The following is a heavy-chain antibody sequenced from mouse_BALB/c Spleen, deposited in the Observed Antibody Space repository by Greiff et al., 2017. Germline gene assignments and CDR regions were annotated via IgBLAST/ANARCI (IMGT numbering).Heavy chain of an antibody. Sequence: QVQLQQSGPELVKPGDSVKMSCKASGYTFTSYYIHWVKQRPGQGLEWIGWIYPGDGSTKYNEKFKGKTTLTADKSSSTAYMLLSSLTSEDSAIYFCARGRLPGAMDYWGQGTSVTVSS. CDR3: ARGRLPGAMDY. CDR2: IYPGDGST. V-gene: IGHV1S56*01. CDR1: GYTFTSYY. J-gene: IGHJ4*01. D-gene: IGHD3-2*02.